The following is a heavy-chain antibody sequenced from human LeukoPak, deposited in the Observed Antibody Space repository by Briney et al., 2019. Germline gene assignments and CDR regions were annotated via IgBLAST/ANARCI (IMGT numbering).Heavy chain of an antibody. CDR3: LHRGYDFDY. CDR2: INHSGST. D-gene: IGHD6-25*01. J-gene: IGHJ4*02. Sequence: SETLSLTCAVSGGSFSGYYWSWIRQPPGKGLEWIGDINHSGSTNYNPALKSRVSISLDTCNNQFSLNLFSMTAADTAVYFLLHRGYDFDYWGQGTLVTVSS. V-gene: IGHV4-34*01. CDR1: GGSFSGYY.